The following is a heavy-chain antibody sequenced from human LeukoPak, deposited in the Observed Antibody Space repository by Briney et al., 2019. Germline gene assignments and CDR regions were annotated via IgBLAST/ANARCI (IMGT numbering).Heavy chain of an antibody. D-gene: IGHD3-16*02. CDR2: IYYSGST. Sequence: SESLFLTCIVAGGSISSSSYYWGWIRQPPGKGWEWSGSIYYSGSTYYNPSAKRRGTITVERSQNQCSRKLSSVTAADTAVYDCTRGLGNDYVGGSYRHNWFDPWGQGTLVTVSS. CDR1: GGSISSSSYY. V-gene: IGHV4-39*07. J-gene: IGHJ5*02. CDR3: TRGLGNDYVGGSYRHNWFDP.